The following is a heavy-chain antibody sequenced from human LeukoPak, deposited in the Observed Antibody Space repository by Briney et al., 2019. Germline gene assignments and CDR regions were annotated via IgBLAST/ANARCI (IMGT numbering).Heavy chain of an antibody. CDR1: GFTISTYC. D-gene: IGHD4-17*01. V-gene: IGHV3-33*08. Sequence: GGSLRLSCAVSGFTISTYCLHWVRQAPGKGLEGVAVIWYDGSNKYYADSVKGRFTISRDNSKNTLYLQMNSLRAEDMAVYYCARETVTRFSVLDYWGQGTLVTVSS. CDR2: IWYDGSNK. CDR3: ARETVTRFSVLDY. J-gene: IGHJ4*02.